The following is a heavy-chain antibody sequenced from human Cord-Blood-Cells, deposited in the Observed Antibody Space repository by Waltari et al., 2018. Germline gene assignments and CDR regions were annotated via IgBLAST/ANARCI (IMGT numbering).Heavy chain of an antibody. V-gene: IGHV3-21*01. CDR1: GFTFSSYS. CDR2: ISSSSSYI. Sequence: EVQLVESGGGLVKPGGSLRLSCAASGFTFSSYSMNWVCQAPGKGLEWVSSISSSSSYIYYADSVKGRFTISRDNAKNSLYLQMNSLRAEDTAVYYCASSGSYSADYWGQGTLVTVSS. J-gene: IGHJ4*02. D-gene: IGHD1-26*01. CDR3: ASSGSYSADY.